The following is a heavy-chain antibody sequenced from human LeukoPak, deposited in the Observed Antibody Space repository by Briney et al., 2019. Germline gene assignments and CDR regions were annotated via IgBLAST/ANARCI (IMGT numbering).Heavy chain of an antibody. J-gene: IGHJ6*03. CDR1: GGSISRNNYY. V-gene: IGHV4-39*01. CDR3: ARQFYYYYYMDV. CDR2: IYYSGSS. Sequence: SETLSLTCTVSGGSISRNNYYWGWIRQPPGKGLEWIGSIYYSGSSYYNPSLKSRVTISVDTSKNQFSLKLSSVTAADTAVYYCARQFYYYYYMDVWGKGTTVTVSS.